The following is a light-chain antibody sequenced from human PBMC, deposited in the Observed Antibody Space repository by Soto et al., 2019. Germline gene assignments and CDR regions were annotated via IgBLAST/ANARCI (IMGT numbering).Light chain of an antibody. CDR2: EVS. V-gene: IGLV2-8*01. CDR3: SSYAGSNNWVV. CDR1: SSDVGGYNY. Sequence: QSALTQPPSASGSPGQSVTISCTGTSSDVGGYNYVSWYQHHPGKAPKLMIYEVSKRPSGVPDRFSGSKSGNTASLTVSGLQAEDEADYYCSSYAGSNNWVVFGGGTKLTVL. J-gene: IGLJ2*01.